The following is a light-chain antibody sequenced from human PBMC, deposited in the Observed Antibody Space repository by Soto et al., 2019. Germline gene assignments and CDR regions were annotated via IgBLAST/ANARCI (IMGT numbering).Light chain of an antibody. V-gene: IGLV2-8*01. CDR1: SSDVGAYNY. Sequence: QSALTQPPSASGSPGQSVTISCTGTSSDVGAYNYVSWYQQHAGKAPKLVIYEVTKRPSGVPDRFSGSKSANTASLTVSGLQDEDEADYYCSSFASSNNWVFGGGTKVTVL. CDR2: EVT. J-gene: IGLJ3*02. CDR3: SSFASSNNWV.